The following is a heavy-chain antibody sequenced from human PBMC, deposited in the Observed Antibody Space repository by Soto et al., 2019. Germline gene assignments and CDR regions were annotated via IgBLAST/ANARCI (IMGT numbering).Heavy chain of an antibody. Sequence: QLQLQESGPGLVKPSETLSLTCTVSGGSISSSSYYWGWIRQTPGKGLEWIASIYYSGNTYYSPCLRSRVTVPVDTSKNQSSLKLRSVTAADTAVYYCARRAYCSGLSCYSWYFDLWGRGTLVTVSS. V-gene: IGHV4-39*01. CDR3: ARRAYCSGLSCYSWYFDL. CDR2: IYYSGNT. D-gene: IGHD2-15*01. J-gene: IGHJ2*01. CDR1: GGSISSSSYY.